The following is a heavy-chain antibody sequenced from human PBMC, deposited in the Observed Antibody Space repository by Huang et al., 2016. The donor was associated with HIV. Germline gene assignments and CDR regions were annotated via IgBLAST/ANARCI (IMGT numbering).Heavy chain of an antibody. CDR3: AKDGRGSGTYYDYFEY. CDR1: GFTFNKFD. CDR2: ISYEGSSK. Sequence: QVQLVESGGGVVQPGRSLRLSCAAFGFTFNKFDMHWVRQAPGKGREWVAIISYEGSSKYQADSVKGRFTISRDNSKNTVYLQMNSLRVEDTAVYYCAKDGRGSGTYYDYFEYWGQGTLVTVSS. V-gene: IGHV3-30*18. J-gene: IGHJ4*02. D-gene: IGHD1-26*01.